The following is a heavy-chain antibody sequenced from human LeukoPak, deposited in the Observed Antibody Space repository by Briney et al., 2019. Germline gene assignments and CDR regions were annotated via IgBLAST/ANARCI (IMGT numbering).Heavy chain of an antibody. J-gene: IGHJ4*02. V-gene: IGHV3-23*01. D-gene: IGHD3-3*01. Sequence: PGGSLRLSCAASGFTFTSYAMNWVRQAPGKGLEWVSFISASGSRTHYADSVKGRFTISRDNSNNTLYLQINSLRAEDTAAYYCAKGAQYDFWTGYTLEYFDVWGKGTLVTVSS. CDR3: AKGAQYDFWTGYTLEYFDV. CDR1: GFTFTSYA. CDR2: ISASGSRT.